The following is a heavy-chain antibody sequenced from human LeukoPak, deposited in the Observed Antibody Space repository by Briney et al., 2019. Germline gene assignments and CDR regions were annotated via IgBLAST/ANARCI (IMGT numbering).Heavy chain of an antibody. CDR3: ARDRWELLRDDAFGI. D-gene: IGHD1-26*01. J-gene: IGHJ3*02. CDR1: GYTFTSYA. CDR2: INTNTGNP. Sequence: GASVKVSCKASGYTFTSYAMNWVRQAPGQGLEWRGWINTNTGNPTYAQGFTGRFVFSLDTSVSTAYLQISSLKAEDTAVYYCARDRWELLRDDAFGIWGQGTMVTVSS. V-gene: IGHV7-4-1*02.